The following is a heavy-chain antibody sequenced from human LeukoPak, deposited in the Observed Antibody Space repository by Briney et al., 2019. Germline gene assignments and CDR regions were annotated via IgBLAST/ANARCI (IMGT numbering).Heavy chain of an antibody. J-gene: IGHJ4*02. Sequence: ASVKVSCKASGGTFSSYAISWVRQAPGQGLEWMGGIIPIFGTANDAQKFQGRVTITADESTSTAYMKLSSLRSEDTAVYYCARLRRSRYCSGGSCDYWGQGTLVTVSS. V-gene: IGHV1-69*13. CDR1: GGTFSSYA. CDR2: IIPIFGTA. CDR3: ARLRRSRYCSGGSCDY. D-gene: IGHD2-15*01.